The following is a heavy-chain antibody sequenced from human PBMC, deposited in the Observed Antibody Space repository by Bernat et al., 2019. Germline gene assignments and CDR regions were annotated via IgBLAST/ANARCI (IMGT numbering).Heavy chain of an antibody. CDR1: GFTFSSYS. J-gene: IGHJ6*04. CDR2: ISSSSGTI. V-gene: IGHV3-48*02. D-gene: IGHD2-2*01. CDR3: ARADCSSASCTMDV. Sequence: EVQLVESGGGLVQPGGSLRLSCAASGFTFSSYSMNWVRQAPGKGLEWVSYISSSSGTIYYADSVKGRFTISRANAKNSLYLQMNSLRDKDTAVYYCARADCSSASCTMDVWGKGTPVTVSS.